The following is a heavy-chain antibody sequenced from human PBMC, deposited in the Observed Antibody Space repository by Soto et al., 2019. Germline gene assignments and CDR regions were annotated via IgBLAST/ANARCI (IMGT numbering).Heavy chain of an antibody. V-gene: IGHV3-48*03. CDR2: ISRSGSTI. CDR1: GFNFITYS. CDR3: ARDGRIRRPDWYFDL. J-gene: IGHJ2*01. Sequence: LRLSCAASGFNFITYSLSWVRQAPGKGLEWVSYISRSGSTIYYADSVKGRVTISRDNAKNSLYLQMNSLRAEDTAVYYCARDGRIRRPDWYFDLWGRGTLVTVSS. D-gene: IGHD2-15*01.